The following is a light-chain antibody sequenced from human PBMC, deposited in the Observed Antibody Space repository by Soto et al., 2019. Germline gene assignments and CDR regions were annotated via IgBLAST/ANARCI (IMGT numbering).Light chain of an antibody. CDR3: CSYTSCGILI. J-gene: IGLJ1*01. Sequence: QSALTQPASVSGSPGQSITISCVGTSGDIGDYNYVSWYQQHPGKVPKVIIYDVSNRPSGVSYRFSGTKSGNTASLTVSGLQAEDEADYYCCSYTSCGILIFGTG. V-gene: IGLV2-14*01. CDR2: DVS. CDR1: SGDIGDYNY.